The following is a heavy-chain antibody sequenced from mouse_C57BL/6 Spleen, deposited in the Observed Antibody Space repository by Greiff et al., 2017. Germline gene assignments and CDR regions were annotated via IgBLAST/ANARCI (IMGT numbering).Heavy chain of an antibody. V-gene: IGHV1-55*01. Sequence: QVQLQQPGAELVKPGASVKMSCKASGYTFTSYWITWVKQRPGQGLEWIGDIYPGSGSTNYNEKFKSKATLTVDTSSSTAYMQLSSLTSEDSAVYYCARKYYSSSYAMDYWGQGTSVTVSS. CDR2: IYPGSGST. CDR3: ARKYYSSSYAMDY. CDR1: GYTFTSYW. D-gene: IGHD1-1*01. J-gene: IGHJ4*01.